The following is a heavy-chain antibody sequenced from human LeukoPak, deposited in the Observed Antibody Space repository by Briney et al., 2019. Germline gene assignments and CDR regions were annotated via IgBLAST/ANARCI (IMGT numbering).Heavy chain of an antibody. Sequence: SETLSLTCAVYGGSFSGYYWSWIRQPPGKGLEWIGEINHSGSTYYNPSLKSRVTISVDTSKNQFSLKLSSVTAADTAVYYCARLYYYDSSGYYYVGGSFDYWGQGTLVTVSS. V-gene: IGHV4-34*01. CDR3: ARLYYYDSSGYYYVGGSFDY. J-gene: IGHJ4*02. CDR2: INHSGST. D-gene: IGHD3-22*01. CDR1: GGSFSGYY.